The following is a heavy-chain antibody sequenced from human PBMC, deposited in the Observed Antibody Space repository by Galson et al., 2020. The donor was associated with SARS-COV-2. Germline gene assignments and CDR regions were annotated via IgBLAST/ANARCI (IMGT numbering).Heavy chain of an antibody. CDR1: GFTFSNYW. J-gene: IGHJ6*02. CDR2: INQDGSEK. D-gene: IGHD1-26*01. Sequence: GGSLRLSCAASGFTFSNYWMSWVRQAAGKGLEWVANINQDGSEKYYVDSVKGRFIISRDNAKNSLYLQMNSLRVEDTAVYHCARDSIVIDDNYYHYGLDVWGQGTTVTVSS. CDR3: ARDSIVIDDNYYHYGLDV. V-gene: IGHV3-7*03.